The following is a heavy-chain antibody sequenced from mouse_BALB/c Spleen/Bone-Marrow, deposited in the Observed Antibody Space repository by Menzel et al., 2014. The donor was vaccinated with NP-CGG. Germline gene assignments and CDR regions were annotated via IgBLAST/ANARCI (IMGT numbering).Heavy chain of an antibody. D-gene: IGHD1-1*01. CDR3: TSYVSFWYFDL. J-gene: IGHJ1*01. Sequence: VKLMESGPEPVRPGASVKMSCKASGYTFTSYWMHWVKQRPGQGLEWIGMIDPSNNETRLNQKFKDKATLNVDKSSNTAYMQLSSLTSEDSAVYYCTSYVSFWYFDLWGAGTTVPVSS. CDR2: IDPSNNET. CDR1: GYTFTSYW. V-gene: IGHV1S127*01.